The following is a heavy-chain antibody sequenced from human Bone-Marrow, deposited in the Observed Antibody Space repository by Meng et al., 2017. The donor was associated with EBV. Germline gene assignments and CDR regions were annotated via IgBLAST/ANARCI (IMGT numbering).Heavy chain of an antibody. J-gene: IGHJ4*02. CDR1: GGSIASGGYS. CDR3: ARGDDSSGLNY. D-gene: IGHD3-22*01. Sequence: HLQLQEPGSGLVKPSQTLSLTCVVSGGSIASGGYSWSWIRQPPGKGLEWIGYIYHSGSTSYNPSLKSRVTISVDRSKNQFSLKLNSVTAADTAVYYCARGDDSSGLNYWGQGTLVTVSS. V-gene: IGHV4-30-2*01. CDR2: IYHSGST.